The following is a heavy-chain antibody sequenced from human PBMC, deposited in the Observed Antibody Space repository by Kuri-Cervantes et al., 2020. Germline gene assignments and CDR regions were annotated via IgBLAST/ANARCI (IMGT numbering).Heavy chain of an antibody. CDR2: IYSGGST. V-gene: IGHV3-66*01. CDR3: ARDRDDAFDI. Sequence: GGSLRLSCADSGFTVSSNYMSWVRQAPGKGLEWVSTIYSGGSTYYADSVKGRFTISRDNSKNTLYLQMNSLRAEDTAVYYCARDRDDAFDIWGQGTMVTVSS. J-gene: IGHJ3*02. CDR1: GFTVSSNY.